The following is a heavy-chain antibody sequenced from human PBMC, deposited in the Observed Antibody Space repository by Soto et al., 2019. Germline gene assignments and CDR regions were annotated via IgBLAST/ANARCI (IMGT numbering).Heavy chain of an antibody. J-gene: IGHJ3*02. D-gene: IGHD6-13*01. CDR1: GFTFSSYW. Sequence: PGGSLRLSCAASGFTFSSYWMSWVRQAPGKGLEWVANIKQDGSEKYYVDSVKGRFTISRDNAKNSLYLQMNSLRAEDTAVYYCARFVEGSSSWPQRAFDIWGQGTMVTVSS. CDR2: IKQDGSEK. CDR3: ARFVEGSSSWPQRAFDI. V-gene: IGHV3-7*05.